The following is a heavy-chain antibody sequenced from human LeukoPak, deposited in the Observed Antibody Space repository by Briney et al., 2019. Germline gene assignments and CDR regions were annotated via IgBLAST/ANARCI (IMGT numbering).Heavy chain of an antibody. CDR1: GYTFTSYY. D-gene: IGHD6-13*01. CDR3: ARALYSSSWERGVTS. CDR2: INPSGGST. J-gene: IGHJ4*02. V-gene: IGHV1-46*01. Sequence: ASVKVSCKASGYTFTSYYMYWVRQAPGQGLEWMGIINPSGGSTSYAQKFQGRVTITSDTSTSTVYMELSSLRSEDTAVYYCARALYSSSWERGVTSWGQGTLVTVSS.